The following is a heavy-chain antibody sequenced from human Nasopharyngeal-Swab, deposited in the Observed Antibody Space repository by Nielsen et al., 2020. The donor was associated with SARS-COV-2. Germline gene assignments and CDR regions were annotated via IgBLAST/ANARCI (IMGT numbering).Heavy chain of an antibody. Sequence: GESLKISCAASGFTFSSYWMSWVRQALGKGLEWVANIKQDGSEKYYVDSVKGRFTISRDNAKNSLYLQMNSLRAEDTAVYYCARRNLYYDFWSGYYYYFDYWGQGTLVTVSS. J-gene: IGHJ4*02. D-gene: IGHD3-3*01. CDR2: IKQDGSEK. V-gene: IGHV3-7*01. CDR1: GFTFSSYW. CDR3: ARRNLYYDFWSGYYYYFDY.